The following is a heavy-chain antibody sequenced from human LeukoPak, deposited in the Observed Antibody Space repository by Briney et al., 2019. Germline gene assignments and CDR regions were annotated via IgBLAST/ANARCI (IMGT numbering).Heavy chain of an antibody. V-gene: IGHV3-30-3*01. D-gene: IGHD3-16*01. CDR1: GFTFSSYA. CDR3: ARYYDSASGFDY. J-gene: IGHJ4*02. CDR2: ISYDGSNK. Sequence: GGSLRLSCAASGFTFSSYAMHWVRQAPGKGLEWVAVISYDGSNKYYADSVKGRFTISSDNSKNTLYLQMNSLRAEDTAVYYCARYYDSASGFDYWGQGTLVTVSS.